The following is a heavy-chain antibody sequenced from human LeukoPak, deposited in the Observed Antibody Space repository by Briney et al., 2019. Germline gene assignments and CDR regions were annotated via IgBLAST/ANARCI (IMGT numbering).Heavy chain of an antibody. D-gene: IGHD6-19*01. V-gene: IGHV3-23*01. CDR2: ISGSGGST. Sequence: GGSLRLSCAASGFTFSNYGMHWVRQAPGKGLEWVSAISGSGGSTYYADFVKGRFTISRDNSKNTLYLQMNSLRAEDTAVYYCAKDGHSSGNDYWGQGTLVTVSS. CDR3: AKDGHSSGNDY. J-gene: IGHJ4*02. CDR1: GFTFSNYG.